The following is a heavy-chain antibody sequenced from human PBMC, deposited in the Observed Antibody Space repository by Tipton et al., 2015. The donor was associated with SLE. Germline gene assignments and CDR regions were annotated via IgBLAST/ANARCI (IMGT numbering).Heavy chain of an antibody. Sequence: SLRLSCAASGFTFSSYEMNWVRQAPGKGLEWVSYISSSGSTIYYADSVKGRFTISGDNAKNSLYLQMNSLRAEDTAVYYCAREDYGGSFDYWVQGTLVTVSS. V-gene: IGHV3-48*03. CDR3: AREDYGGSFDY. CDR1: GFTFSSYE. CDR2: ISSSGSTI. J-gene: IGHJ4*02. D-gene: IGHD4-23*01.